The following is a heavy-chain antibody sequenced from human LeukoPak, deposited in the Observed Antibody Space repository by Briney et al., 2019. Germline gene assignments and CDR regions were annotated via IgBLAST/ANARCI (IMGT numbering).Heavy chain of an antibody. V-gene: IGHV4-30-4*01. CDR3: ARGLETYYYDSSGYPPFDC. CDR1: GGSISSGDYY. D-gene: IGHD3-22*01. CDR2: IYYSGST. Sequence: SETLSLTCTVSGGSISSGDYYWSWIRQPPGKGLEWIGYIYYSGSTYYNPSLKSRVTISVDTSKNQFSLKLSSVTAADTAVYYCARGLETYYYDSSGYPPFDCWGQGTLVTVSS. J-gene: IGHJ4*02.